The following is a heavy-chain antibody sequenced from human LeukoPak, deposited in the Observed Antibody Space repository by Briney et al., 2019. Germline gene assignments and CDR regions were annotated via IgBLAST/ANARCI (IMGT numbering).Heavy chain of an antibody. CDR2: INPNSGGT. CDR1: GYTFTGHY. D-gene: IGHD6-13*01. V-gene: IGHV1-2*02. Sequence: ASVKVSCKASGYTFTGHYMHWVRQAPGQGLEWMGWINPNSGGTNYAQKFQGRVTMTRDTSISTAYMELSRLTSDDTAVYYCARAGSSSRWVNDYWGQGTLVTVSS. CDR3: ARAGSSSRWVNDY. J-gene: IGHJ4*02.